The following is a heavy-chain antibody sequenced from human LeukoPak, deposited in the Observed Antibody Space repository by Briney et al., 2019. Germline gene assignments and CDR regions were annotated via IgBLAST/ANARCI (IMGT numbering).Heavy chain of an antibody. J-gene: IGHJ6*04. D-gene: IGHD4-17*01. CDR3: ARIQTTVTNLYYYYYGMDV. Sequence: SETLSLTCAVYGGSFSGYYWSWIRQPPGKGLEWIGVINHSGSTNYNPSLKSRVTISVDTSKNQFSLKLSSVTAADTAVYYCARIQTTVTNLYYYYYGMDVWGKGTTVTVSS. CDR1: GGSFSGYY. V-gene: IGHV4-34*01. CDR2: INHSGST.